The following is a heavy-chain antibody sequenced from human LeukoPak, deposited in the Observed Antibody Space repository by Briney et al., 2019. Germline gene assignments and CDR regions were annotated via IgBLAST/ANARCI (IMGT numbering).Heavy chain of an antibody. D-gene: IGHD5-18*01. CDR1: GGSISSYY. CDR2: IYYSGST. CDR3: ARGRRGYSYGPCDY. V-gene: IGHV4-59*12. Sequence: SETLSLTCTVSGGSISSYYWSWIRQPPGKGLEWIGYIYYSGSTNYNPSLKSRVTISVDTSKNQFSLKLSSVTAADTAVYYCARGRRGYSYGPCDYWGQGTLVTVSS. J-gene: IGHJ4*02.